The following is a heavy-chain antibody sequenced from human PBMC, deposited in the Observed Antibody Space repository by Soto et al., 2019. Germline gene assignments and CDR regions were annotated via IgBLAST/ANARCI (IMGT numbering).Heavy chain of an antibody. CDR3: ASGTREYFDY. J-gene: IGHJ4*02. Sequence: SETLSLTCTVSGGSISSYYWSWIRQPPGKGLEWIGYIYYSGSTNYNPSLKSRVAISVDTSKNQFSLKLSSVTVADTAVYYCASGTREYFDYWGQGTLVTVS. CDR1: GGSISSYY. V-gene: IGHV4-59*01. CDR2: IYYSGST.